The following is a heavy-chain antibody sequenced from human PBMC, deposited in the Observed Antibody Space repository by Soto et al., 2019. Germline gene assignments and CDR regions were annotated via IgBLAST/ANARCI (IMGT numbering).Heavy chain of an antibody. V-gene: IGHV4-59*01. D-gene: IGHD3-10*01. CDR3: ARSTGGITMVRGEEGRFDP. Sequence: SETLSLTCTVSGGSISSYYWSWIRQPPGKGLEWIGYIYYSGSTNYNPSLKSRVTISVDTSKNQFSLKLSSVTAADTAVYYCARSTGGITMVRGEEGRFDPWGQGTLVTVSS. J-gene: IGHJ5*02. CDR1: GGSISSYY. CDR2: IYYSGST.